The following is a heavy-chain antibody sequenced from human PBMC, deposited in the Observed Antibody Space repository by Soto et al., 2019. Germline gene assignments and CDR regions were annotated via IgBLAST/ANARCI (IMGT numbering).Heavy chain of an antibody. J-gene: IGHJ4*02. CDR3: AKDQASGQGSFDS. V-gene: IGHV3-30*18. Sequence: VQLLESGGGFVQPGGSLRLSCAASGFTFNIYGMHWVRQAPDKGLEWVALISYDGSNQYYADSVKGRFTISRDNSKNTLFLQMNSLRADDTAVYYCAKDQASGQGSFDSWGQGTLVTVSS. CDR1: GFTFNIYG. CDR2: ISYDGSNQ.